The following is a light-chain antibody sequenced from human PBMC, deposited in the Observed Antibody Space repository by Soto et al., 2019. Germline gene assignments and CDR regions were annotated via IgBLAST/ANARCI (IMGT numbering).Light chain of an antibody. CDR2: EVS. J-gene: IGLJ1*01. V-gene: IGLV2-8*01. CDR3: SSYAGSNNFDV. CDR1: SSDVGGYNY. Sequence: QSVLTQPPSASGSPGQSVTLSCTGTSSDVGGYNYVSWYQQHPGKAPKLMIYEVSKRPSGVPDRFSGSKSGNTASLTVSGLQAEDEADYYCSSYAGSNNFDVFGTGTKVTVL.